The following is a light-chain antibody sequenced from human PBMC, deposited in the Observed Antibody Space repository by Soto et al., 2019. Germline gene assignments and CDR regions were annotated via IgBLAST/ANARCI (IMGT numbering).Light chain of an antibody. Sequence: QSVLTQPPSVSAAPGQKVTISCSGSSSNIGSNSVSWYQQLPGTAPKLLIHDNNNRPSGIPDRFSGSKSGTSAALGITGLQTGDEADYYCGTWDSSLSAGVFGGGTKLTVL. V-gene: IGLV1-51*01. CDR2: DNN. CDR3: GTWDSSLSAGV. CDR1: SSNIGSNS. J-gene: IGLJ3*02.